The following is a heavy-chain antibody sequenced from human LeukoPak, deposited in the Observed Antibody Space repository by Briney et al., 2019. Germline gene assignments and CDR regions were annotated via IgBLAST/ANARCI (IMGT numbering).Heavy chain of an antibody. CDR2: IYSGGST. Sequence: PGGSLRLSCAASGFTVSSNYMSWVRQAPGKGLEWVSVIYSGGSTYYADSVKGRFTISRDNSKNTLYLQMNSLRAEDTAVYYCAREAVVGTFDYWGQGTLVTVSS. D-gene: IGHD6-19*01. V-gene: IGHV3-66*02. CDR1: GFTVSSNY. CDR3: AREAVVGTFDY. J-gene: IGHJ4*02.